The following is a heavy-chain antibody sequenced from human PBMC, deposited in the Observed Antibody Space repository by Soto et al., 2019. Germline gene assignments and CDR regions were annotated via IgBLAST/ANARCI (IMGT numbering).Heavy chain of an antibody. D-gene: IGHD2-21*02. CDR2: VYHTGDT. CDR1: GGTVASSHW. Sequence: LSLTCGVSGGTVASSHWWSWVRQSPGGGLEWIGNVYHTGDTNFNPSLQSRVTISVDKSNNQFSLRLNSLTAADTAVYFCAREIVTAGGNNYFDPWGPGTLVTVSS. V-gene: IGHV4-4*01. CDR3: AREIVTAGGNNYFDP. J-gene: IGHJ5*02.